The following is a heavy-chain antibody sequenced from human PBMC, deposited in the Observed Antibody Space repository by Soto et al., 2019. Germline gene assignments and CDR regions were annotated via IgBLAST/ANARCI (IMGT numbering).Heavy chain of an antibody. V-gene: IGHV4-39*07. D-gene: IGHD2-21*01. CDR1: GGSTSRRSYF. CDR2: NNHNGST. CDR3: ARGRSSILLFTTYYYYGMDL. J-gene: IGHJ6*02. Sequence: SENWSLTCTVSGGSTSRRSYFRGRIRPLPGKGLEGNGANNHNGSTNYNPSLNSRVTISVDTSKNQFSLKLSSVTAADTAVYYCARGRSSILLFTTYYYYGMDLWGQGTFVSV.